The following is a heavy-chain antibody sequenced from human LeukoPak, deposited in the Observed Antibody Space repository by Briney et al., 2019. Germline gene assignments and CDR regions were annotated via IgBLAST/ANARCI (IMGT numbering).Heavy chain of an antibody. CDR1: GFTFSSYW. J-gene: IGHJ4*02. V-gene: IGHV3-7*01. D-gene: IGHD3-3*01. Sequence: GGSLRLSCAASGFTFSSYWMSWVRQAPGKGLERVANIKQDGSEKYFVDSVKGRFTISRDNAKKSLYLQMNSLRAEDTAVYYCARGDDFWSGYYDYWGQGALVTVSS. CDR3: ARGDDFWSGYYDY. CDR2: IKQDGSEK.